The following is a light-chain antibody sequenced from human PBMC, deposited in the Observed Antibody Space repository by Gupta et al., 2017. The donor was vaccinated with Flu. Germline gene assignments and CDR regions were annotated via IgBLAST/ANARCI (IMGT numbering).Light chain of an antibody. CDR2: ENN. CDR1: SSNIGKKY. J-gene: IGLJ1*01. Sequence: QFVLTQPPSVSAAPWQKVTISCSGNSSNIGKKYVSWYQQLPGTAPKLISYENNTRPSWIPDRFTASKSGTSATLGITGLQTGDEADYYGGTWDGSLSTLGFGPGTKVTVL. CDR3: GTWDGSLSTLG. V-gene: IGLV1-51*02.